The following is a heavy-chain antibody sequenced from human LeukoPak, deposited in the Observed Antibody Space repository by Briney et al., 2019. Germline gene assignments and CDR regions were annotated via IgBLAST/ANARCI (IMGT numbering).Heavy chain of an antibody. J-gene: IGHJ5*02. CDR3: AKDIRWLLRA. D-gene: IGHD3-22*01. Sequence: GGSLRLSCAASGSTFSSYAMSWVRQAPGKGLEWVSAISGSGGSTYYADSVKGRFTTSRDNSKNTLYLQMNSLRAEDTAVYYCAKDIRWLLRAWGQGTLVTVSS. CDR1: GSTFSSYA. CDR2: ISGSGGST. V-gene: IGHV3-23*01.